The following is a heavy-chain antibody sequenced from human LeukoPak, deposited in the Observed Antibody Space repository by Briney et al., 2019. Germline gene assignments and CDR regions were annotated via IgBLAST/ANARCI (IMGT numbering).Heavy chain of an antibody. V-gene: IGHV4-59*08. J-gene: IGHJ4*02. CDR2: IYYSGST. CDR3: ARLVSGVGYFDY. D-gene: IGHD6-19*01. CDR1: GGSISSYY. Sequence: SETLSLTCTVSGGSISSYYWSWIQQPPGKGLEWIGYIYYSGSTNYNPSLKSRVTISVDTSKNQFSLKLSSVTAADTAVYYCARLVSGVGYFDYWGQGTLVTVSS.